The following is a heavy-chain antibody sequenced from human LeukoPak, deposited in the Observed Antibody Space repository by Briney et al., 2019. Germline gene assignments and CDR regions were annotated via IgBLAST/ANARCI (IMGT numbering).Heavy chain of an antibody. D-gene: IGHD1-14*01. Sequence: GGSLRLSCAASGFTFDDAMHWVRQTPGKGLECVSLISEDGGDTWYADSVKGRFTISRDNSKNSLYLQMNSLRAEDAAFYYCAKDKTRGPGDYWGQGTLVTVSS. CDR3: AKDKTRGPGDY. J-gene: IGHJ4*02. CDR2: ISEDGGDT. V-gene: IGHV3-43*02. CDR1: GFTFDDA.